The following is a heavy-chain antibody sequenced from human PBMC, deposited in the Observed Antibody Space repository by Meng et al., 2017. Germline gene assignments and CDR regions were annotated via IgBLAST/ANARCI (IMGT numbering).Heavy chain of an antibody. J-gene: IGHJ4*02. CDR1: GGTFSSYT. V-gene: IGHV1-69*08. CDR3: ARDQSGSSGYHFDY. Sequence: QLGLSGAGVKKPGSSVKVTCKASGGTFSSYTSSWVRQAPGQGLEWMGRIIPILGIANYAQKFQGRVTITADKSTSTAYMELSSLRSEDTAVYYCARDQSGSSGYHFDYWGQGTLVTVSS. CDR2: IIPILGIA. D-gene: IGHD3-22*01.